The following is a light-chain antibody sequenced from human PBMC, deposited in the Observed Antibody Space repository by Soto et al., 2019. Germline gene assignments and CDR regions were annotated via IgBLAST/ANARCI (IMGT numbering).Light chain of an antibody. CDR3: QQYGRSPFT. V-gene: IGKV3-20*01. CDR1: QSITTN. J-gene: IGKJ3*01. CDR2: GAS. Sequence: EIVMTQSPATLSVSPGERATLSFRASQSITTNLVWYQQKAGQAPRLLIYGASSRATGVPDRFSASGSGTDFTLTISRLEPEDFAVYYCQQYGRSPFTFGPGTKVDIK.